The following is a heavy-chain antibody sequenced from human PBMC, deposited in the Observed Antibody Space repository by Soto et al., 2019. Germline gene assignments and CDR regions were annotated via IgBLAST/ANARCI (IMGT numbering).Heavy chain of an antibody. D-gene: IGHD3-10*01. J-gene: IGHJ6*02. Sequence: QVQVVESGGGVVQPGRSLRLSCATSGFTFRNYGMHWVRQAPGKGLEWVAVISDDGNNKYYADSVKGRFSISRDNYKNTLYFQVNRLRVEDTAVYYCARSPYFYASASYVYYYGVDVWGPGTTVTVSS. CDR1: GFTFRNYG. CDR2: ISDDGNNK. CDR3: ARSPYFYASASYVYYYGVDV. V-gene: IGHV3-30*19.